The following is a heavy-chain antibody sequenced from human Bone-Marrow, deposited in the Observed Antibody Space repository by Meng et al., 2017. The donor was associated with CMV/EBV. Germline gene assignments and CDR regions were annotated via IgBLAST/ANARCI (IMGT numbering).Heavy chain of an antibody. CDR1: GYTFTSYG. D-gene: IGHD6-19*01. J-gene: IGHJ6*02. Sequence: ASVKVSCKASGYTFTSYGISWVRQAPGQGLEWMGWISAYNGNTNYAQKLQGRVTMTTDTSTSTAYMELRSLRSDDTAVYYCARDTGYSSGWYDPTDYYYYYYGMDVWGQGTTVTVSS. CDR2: ISAYNGNT. V-gene: IGHV1-18*01. CDR3: ARDTGYSSGWYDPTDYYYYYYGMDV.